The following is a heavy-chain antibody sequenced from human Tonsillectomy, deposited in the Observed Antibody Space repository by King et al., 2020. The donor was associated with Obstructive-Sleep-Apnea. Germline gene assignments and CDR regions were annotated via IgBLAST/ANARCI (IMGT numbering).Heavy chain of an antibody. CDR2: IYHSGST. J-gene: IGHJ1*01. V-gene: IGHV4-38-2*02. Sequence: QLQESGPGLVKPSETLSLTCTVSGYSISSGYYWGWIRQPPGKGLEGIGSIYHSGSTYYNPSLKSRVTMSVDTSNNQFSLKLSSVTAADTAVYYCARVVVVVAATYYGEYFQHWGQGTLVTVSS. D-gene: IGHD2-15*01. CDR1: GYSISSGYY. CDR3: ARVVVVVAATYYGEYFQH.